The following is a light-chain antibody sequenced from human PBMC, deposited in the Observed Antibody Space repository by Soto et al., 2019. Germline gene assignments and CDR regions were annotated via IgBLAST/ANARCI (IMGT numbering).Light chain of an antibody. CDR2: GAS. CDR1: QSVSMY. CDR3: QQYGSSPPT. V-gene: IGKV3-20*01. Sequence: IVLTQAPGTLSLSPGERATLSCRASQSVSMYLTWYQQKPGQGPRVLIYGASSRATGIPDRFSGSGSGTDFTLTINRLEPEDFAVYYCQQYGSSPPTFGQGTKVDIK. J-gene: IGKJ1*01.